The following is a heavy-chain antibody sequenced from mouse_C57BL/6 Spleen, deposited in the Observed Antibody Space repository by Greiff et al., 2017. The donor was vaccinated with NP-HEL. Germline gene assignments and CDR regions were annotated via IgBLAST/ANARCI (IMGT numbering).Heavy chain of an antibody. J-gene: IGHJ3*01. CDR3: AITAQATFAY. D-gene: IGHD3-2*02. V-gene: IGHV1-74*01. CDR2: IHPSDSVT. CDR1: GYTFTSYW. Sequence: QVHVKQPGAELVKPGASVKVSCKASGYTFTSYWMHWVKQRPGQGLEWIGWIHPSDSVTNYKQKFKGKATLTVDKSSSTAYMQLSSLTSEDSAVYYCAITAQATFAYWGQGTLVTVSA.